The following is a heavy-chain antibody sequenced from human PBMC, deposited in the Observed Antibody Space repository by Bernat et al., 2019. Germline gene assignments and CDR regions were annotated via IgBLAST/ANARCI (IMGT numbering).Heavy chain of an antibody. CDR1: GYTFTSYG. J-gene: IGHJ6*02. CDR3: ASRDTAMVYYYYYGMDV. D-gene: IGHD5-18*01. Sequence: QVQLVQSGAEVKKPGASVKVSCKASGYTFTSYGISWVRQAPGQGLEWMGWISAYNGNTNYAQKLQGRVTMTTDTSTSTAYMELRSLRSDDTAVYYCASRDTAMVYYYYYGMDVWGQGTTVTVSS. V-gene: IGHV1-18*01. CDR2: ISAYNGNT.